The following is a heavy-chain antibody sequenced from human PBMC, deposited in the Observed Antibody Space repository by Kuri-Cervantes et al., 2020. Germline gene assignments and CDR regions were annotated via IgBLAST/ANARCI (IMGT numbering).Heavy chain of an antibody. CDR2: ISAYNGNT. CDR3: ATRAPVIGSSWQPYYFDY. V-gene: IGHV1-18*01. J-gene: IGHJ4*02. D-gene: IGHD6-13*01. CDR1: GYTFTSYG. Sequence: ASVKVSCKASGYTFTSYGISWVRQAPGQGLEWMGWISAYNGNTNYAQKLQGRVTMTEDTSTDTAYMELSSLRSEDTAVYYCATRAPVIGSSWQPYYFDYWGQGTLVTVSS.